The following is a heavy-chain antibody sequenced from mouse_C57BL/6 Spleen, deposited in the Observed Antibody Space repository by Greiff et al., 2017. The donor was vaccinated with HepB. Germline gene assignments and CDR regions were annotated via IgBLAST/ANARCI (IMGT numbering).Heavy chain of an antibody. D-gene: IGHD1-1*01. CDR3: ARGDYGSSGYWYFDV. CDR2: FHPYNDDT. V-gene: IGHV1-47*01. CDR1: GYTFTTYP. J-gene: IGHJ1*03. Sequence: VQLQQSGAELVKPGASVKMSCKASGYTFTTYPIEWMKQNHGKSLEWIGNFHPYNDDTKYNEKFKGKATLTVEKSSSTVYLELSRLTSDDSAVYYCARGDYGSSGYWYFDVWGTGTTVTVSS.